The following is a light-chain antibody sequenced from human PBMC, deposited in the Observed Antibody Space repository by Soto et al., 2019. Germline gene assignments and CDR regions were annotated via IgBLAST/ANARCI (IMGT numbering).Light chain of an antibody. Sequence: QSALTQPRSVSGSPGQSVTISCTGTSGDVGGYEYVSWYQQYPGKAPKLMIYAVTRRPSGVPDRFSGSKSGNTASLTISGLQAEDEADYYCCSYAGSYTWVFGGGTKLTVL. CDR2: AVT. CDR1: SGDVGGYEY. J-gene: IGLJ3*02. V-gene: IGLV2-11*01. CDR3: CSYAGSYTWV.